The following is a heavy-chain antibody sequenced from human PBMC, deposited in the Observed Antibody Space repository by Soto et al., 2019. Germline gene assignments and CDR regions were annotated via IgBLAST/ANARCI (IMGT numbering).Heavy chain of an antibody. Sequence: ASVKVSCKASGYTFTSYYMHWVRQAPGQGLEWMGIINPSGGSTSYAQKFQGRVTMTRDTSTSTVYMELSGLRSEDTAVYYCARGMSLDILTGYLYYYGMDVWGQGTTVTVSS. J-gene: IGHJ6*02. D-gene: IGHD3-9*01. CDR2: INPSGGST. CDR3: ARGMSLDILTGYLYYYGMDV. CDR1: GYTFTSYY. V-gene: IGHV1-46*01.